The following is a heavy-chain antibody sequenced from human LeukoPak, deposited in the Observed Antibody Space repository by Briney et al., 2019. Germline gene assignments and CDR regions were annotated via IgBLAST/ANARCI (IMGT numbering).Heavy chain of an antibody. CDR1: GGSISSSNW. D-gene: IGHD2-21*02. J-gene: IGHJ6*02. Sequence: PSGTLSLTCAISGGSISSSNWWSWVRQPPGKGLVWIGEIYHSGSTNHNPSLKSRVTISVDKSTNQFSLKLSSVTAADTAVYYCARVDTYCGGDCYEYYYGMDVWGQGTTVTVSS. CDR2: IYHSGST. CDR3: ARVDTYCGGDCYEYYYGMDV. V-gene: IGHV4-4*02.